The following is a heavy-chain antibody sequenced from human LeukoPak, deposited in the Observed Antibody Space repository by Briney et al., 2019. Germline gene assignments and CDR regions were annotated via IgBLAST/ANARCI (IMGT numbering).Heavy chain of an antibody. CDR1: GGSISTYF. CDR2: IYYTGTT. V-gene: IGHV4-59*01. D-gene: IGHD4-17*01. CDR3: ARATVTSYNWIDP. Sequence: SSETLSPTCTVSGGSISTYFWTWIRQFPGKGLEWIGYIYYTGTTSYNPSLKSRVTISVDTSKNQFSLSLSSVTAADTAVYYCARATVTSYNWIDPWGQGTLVTVSS. J-gene: IGHJ5*02.